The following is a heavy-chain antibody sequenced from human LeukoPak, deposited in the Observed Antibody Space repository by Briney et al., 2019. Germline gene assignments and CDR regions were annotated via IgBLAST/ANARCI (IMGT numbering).Heavy chain of an antibody. CDR3: ARDAPDRSWYPPYYYYGMDV. CDR1: GFTFSSYA. V-gene: IGHV3-23*01. Sequence: GSLRLSCAASGFTFSSYAMSWVRQAPGKGLEWVSTINGGGVNTHYADSVGGRFTISRDNSKNTLFLQMNSLRAEDTAVYYCARDAPDRSWYPPYYYYGMDVWGQGTTVTVSS. J-gene: IGHJ6*02. CDR2: INGGGVNT. D-gene: IGHD6-13*01.